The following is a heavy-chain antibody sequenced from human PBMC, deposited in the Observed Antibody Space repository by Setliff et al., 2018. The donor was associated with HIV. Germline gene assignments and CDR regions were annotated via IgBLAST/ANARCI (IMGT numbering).Heavy chain of an antibody. CDR3: ARDPALTYSGYVYWYFDL. CDR1: GYSFAAFY. Sequence: ASVKVSCKAAGYSFAAFYIHWVRQAPGQGLEWMGWINPNSGGTNYAQKFQGRVTLTRDTSISTANMELSGLRSDDTAVYYCARDPALTYSGYVYWYFDLWGRGTLVTVSS. D-gene: IGHD5-12*01. V-gene: IGHV1-2*02. CDR2: INPNSGGT. J-gene: IGHJ2*01.